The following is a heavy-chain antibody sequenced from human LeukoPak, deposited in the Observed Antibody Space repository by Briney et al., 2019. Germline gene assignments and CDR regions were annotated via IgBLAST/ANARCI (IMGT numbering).Heavy chain of an antibody. Sequence: SETLSLTCAVSGYSISSGYYWGWIRQPPGKGLDWIGIIYHSGNTHYNPSLKSRVTISVDTSNNQFSLKLSSVTAADTAVYYCARRIAISWSNYWFDPWGQGTLVTVSS. CDR1: GYSISSGYY. CDR3: ARRIAISWSNYWFDP. D-gene: IGHD3-3*01. J-gene: IGHJ5*02. V-gene: IGHV4-38-2*01. CDR2: IYHSGNT.